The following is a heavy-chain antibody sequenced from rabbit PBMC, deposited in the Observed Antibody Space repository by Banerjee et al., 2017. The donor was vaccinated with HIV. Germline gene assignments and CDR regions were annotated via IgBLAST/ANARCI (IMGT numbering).Heavy chain of an antibody. CDR3: ARDLAGVIGWNFNL. Sequence: QSLEESGGDLVKPGASLTLTCTASGFSFSSYVMCWVRQAPGKGLEWIGCIYTSSGSTWYASWAKGRFTISKTSSTTVTLQMTSLTAADTATYFCARDLAGVIGWNFNLWGPGTLVTVS. CDR1: GFSFSSYV. CDR2: IYTSSGST. J-gene: IGHJ4*01. D-gene: IGHD4-1*01. V-gene: IGHV1S40*01.